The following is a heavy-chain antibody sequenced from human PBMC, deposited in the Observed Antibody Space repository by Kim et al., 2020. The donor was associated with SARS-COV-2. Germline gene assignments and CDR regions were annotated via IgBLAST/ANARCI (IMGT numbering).Heavy chain of an antibody. CDR3: ARAWYSSGWYGYYYYGM. CDR1: GFTFSSYA. Sequence: GGSLRLSCAASGFTFSSYAMHWVRQAPGKGLEWVAVISYDGSNKYYADSVKGRFTISRDNSKNTLYLQMNSLRAEDTAVYYCARAWYSSGWYGYYYYGM. J-gene: IGHJ6*01. CDR2: ISYDGSNK. D-gene: IGHD6-19*01. V-gene: IGHV3-30-3*01.